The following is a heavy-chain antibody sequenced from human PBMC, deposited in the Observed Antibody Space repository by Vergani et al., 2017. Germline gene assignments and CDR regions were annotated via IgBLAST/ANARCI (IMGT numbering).Heavy chain of an antibody. Sequence: QVQLVESGGGVVQPGRSLRLSCAASGFTFSSYGMHWVRQAPGKGLEWVAVIWYDGSNKYYADSVKGRFTISRDNSKKTLYLQMKSLRAEDTAVYYFARGGLRYCSSTRCYCGWFDPWGQGTLVTV. J-gene: IGHJ5*02. CDR3: ARGGLRYCSSTRCYCGWFDP. CDR1: GFTFSSYG. CDR2: IWYDGSNK. D-gene: IGHD2-2*01. V-gene: IGHV3-33*01.